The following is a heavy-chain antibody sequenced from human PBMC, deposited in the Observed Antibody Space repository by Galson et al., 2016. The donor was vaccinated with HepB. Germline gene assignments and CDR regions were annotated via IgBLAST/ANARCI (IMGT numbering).Heavy chain of an antibody. J-gene: IGHJ4*02. V-gene: IGHV4-59*01. Sequence: ETLSLTCTVSGGSISSYYWSWIRQPPGKGLEWIGYIYYSGSTYYKPSLKSRVTISVDTSKNQFSLKLSSVAAADTAVYYCATSSGYYGTLFWGQGTLVTVSS. CDR2: IYYSGST. D-gene: IGHD3-22*01. CDR3: ATSSGYYGTLF. CDR1: GGSISSYY.